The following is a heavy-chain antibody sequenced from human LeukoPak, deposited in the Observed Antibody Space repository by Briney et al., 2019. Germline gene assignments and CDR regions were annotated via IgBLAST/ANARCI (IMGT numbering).Heavy chain of an antibody. CDR1: GGSFSGYY. J-gene: IGHJ5*02. V-gene: IGHV4-34*01. CDR2: ISHSGST. CDR3: ARHGRFTMVRGAYRAGNWFDP. Sequence: PSETLSLTCAVYGGSFSGYYWSWIRQPPGKGLEWIGDISHSGSTNYNPSLKSRVTISVDTSKNQFSLKLSSVTAADTAVYYCARHGRFTMVRGAYRAGNWFDPWGQGTLVTVSS. D-gene: IGHD3-10*01.